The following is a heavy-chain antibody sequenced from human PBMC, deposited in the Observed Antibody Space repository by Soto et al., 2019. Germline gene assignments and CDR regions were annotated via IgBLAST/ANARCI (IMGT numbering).Heavy chain of an antibody. CDR3: VRGRSYSVYDF. V-gene: IGHV4-4*07. CDR1: GGSISGHS. Sequence: SETLSLTCTVSGGSISGHSWIWIRQPAGRGLEWIGHIYPSGSTSYNPSLRSRVTMSLDTSKNQIFLNLTSVTAADTAVFYCVRGRSYSVYDFWGPGTLVTVSS. CDR2: IYPSGST. D-gene: IGHD5-12*01. J-gene: IGHJ4*02.